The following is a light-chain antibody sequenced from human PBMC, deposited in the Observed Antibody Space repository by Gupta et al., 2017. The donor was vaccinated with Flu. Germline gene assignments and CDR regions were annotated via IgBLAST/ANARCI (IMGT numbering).Light chain of an antibody. CDR3: AAWDDSLNGPV. CDR2: SNN. V-gene: IGLV1-44*01. CDR1: SSNIGSNT. J-gene: IGLJ3*02. Sequence: RVTISCSGSSSNIGSNTVSWYHQLPGTAPKLLIYSNNQRPSGVPDRFSGSKSGTSASLAISGLQSEDEADYYCAAWDDSLNGPVFGGGTKLTVL.